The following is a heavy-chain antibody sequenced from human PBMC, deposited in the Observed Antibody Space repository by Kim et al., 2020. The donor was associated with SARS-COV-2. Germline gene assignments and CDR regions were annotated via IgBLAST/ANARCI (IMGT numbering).Heavy chain of an antibody. Sequence: YYNPTLKSRVTISGDTSKNQFALKLSSVTAADTAVYYCASSQQWLGRFDYWGQGTLVTVSS. CDR3: ASSQQWLGRFDY. V-gene: IGHV4-39*01. D-gene: IGHD6-19*01. J-gene: IGHJ4*02.